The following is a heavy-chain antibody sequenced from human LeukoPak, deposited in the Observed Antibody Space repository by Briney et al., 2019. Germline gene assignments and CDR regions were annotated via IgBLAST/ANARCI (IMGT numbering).Heavy chain of an antibody. CDR1: GFTFSSYG. Sequence: PGGSLRLSCAASGFTFSSYGMHWVRQAPGKGLEWVAVIWYDGSNKYYADSVKGRFTISRDNSKNTLYLQMNSLRAEDTAVYYCARDGVASNGGFDYWGQGTLVTVSS. D-gene: IGHD2-8*01. CDR2: IWYDGSNK. J-gene: IGHJ4*02. CDR3: ARDGVASNGGFDY. V-gene: IGHV3-33*01.